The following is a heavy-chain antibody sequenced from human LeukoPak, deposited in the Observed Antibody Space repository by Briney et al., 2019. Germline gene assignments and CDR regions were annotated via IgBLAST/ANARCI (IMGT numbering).Heavy chain of an antibody. CDR2: INPNSGGT. CDR1: GYTFTGYY. D-gene: IGHD6-19*01. J-gene: IGHJ4*02. Sequence: ASVKVSCKASGYTFTGYYMHWVRQAPGQGLEWMGWINPNSGGTNYAQKFQGRVTMTRDTSISTAYMELSRLRSDDTAVYYCARSQWLVGRVNDYWGQGTLVTVSS. CDR3: ARSQWLVGRVNDY. V-gene: IGHV1-2*02.